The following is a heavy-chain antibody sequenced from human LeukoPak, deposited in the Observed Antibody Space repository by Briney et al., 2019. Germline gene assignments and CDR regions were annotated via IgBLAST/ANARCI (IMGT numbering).Heavy chain of an antibody. CDR3: ARACIAAAPKHWFDP. D-gene: IGHD6-13*01. V-gene: IGHV3-74*01. J-gene: IGHJ5*02. CDR2: INSDGSST. Sequence: GGSLRLSCAASGFTFSSYWMHWVRQAPGKGLVWVSRINSDGSSTSYADSVKGRFTISRDNAKNTLHLQMNSLRAEDTAVYYCARACIAAAPKHWFDPWGQGTLVTVSS. CDR1: GFTFSSYW.